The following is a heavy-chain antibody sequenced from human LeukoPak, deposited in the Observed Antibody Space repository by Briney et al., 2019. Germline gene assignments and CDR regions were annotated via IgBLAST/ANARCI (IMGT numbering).Heavy chain of an antibody. D-gene: IGHD3-3*01. CDR1: GFTVSSNY. J-gene: IGHJ6*02. Sequence: GGSLRLSCAASGFTVSSNYMSWVRQAPGKGLEWVANIKQDGSEKYYVDSVKGRFTISRDNAKNSLYLQMNSLRAEDTAVYYCARFGYDFWSGYYYYYYGMDVWGQGTTVTVSS. CDR2: IKQDGSEK. CDR3: ARFGYDFWSGYYYYYYGMDV. V-gene: IGHV3-7*01.